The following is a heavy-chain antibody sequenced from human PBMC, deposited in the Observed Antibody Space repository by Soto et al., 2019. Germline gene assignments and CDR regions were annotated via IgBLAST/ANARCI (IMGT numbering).Heavy chain of an antibody. J-gene: IGHJ4*02. CDR1: GYTFTSYG. Sequence: ASVKVSCKASGYTFTSYGISWVRQAPGQGFKWMGWISAYNGHTNYAQKLQGRVTMTTDTSTSTAYMELRSLRFDDTAVYYCARSLSGYITHFDYWGQGTLVTVSS. CDR2: ISAYNGHT. CDR3: ARSLSGYITHFDY. V-gene: IGHV1-18*01. D-gene: IGHD3-22*01.